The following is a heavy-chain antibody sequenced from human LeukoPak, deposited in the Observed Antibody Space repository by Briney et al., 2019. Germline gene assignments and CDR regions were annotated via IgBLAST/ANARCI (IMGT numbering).Heavy chain of an antibody. V-gene: IGHV4-59*08. J-gene: IGHJ3*02. CDR1: GDSMTYSY. Sequence: SETLSLTCTVSGDSMTYSYWSWIRQPPGKGLEWLGNIYLSVITKSNPSLRSRVTISLDTSKNQLSLRLTSVTAADTAVYYCARRRQVSAYSPYAFDMWGQGTMVTV. CDR2: IYLSVIT. D-gene: IGHD2-21*01. CDR3: ARRRQVSAYSPYAFDM.